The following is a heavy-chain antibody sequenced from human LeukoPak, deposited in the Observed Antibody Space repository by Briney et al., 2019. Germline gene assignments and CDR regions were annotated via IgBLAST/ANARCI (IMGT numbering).Heavy chain of an antibody. CDR3: ARDPVVVKTFDI. CDR1: GFTFSSYS. CDR2: ISSSSSYI. D-gene: IGHD3-22*01. V-gene: IGHV3-21*01. J-gene: IGHJ3*02. Sequence: PGGSLRLSCAASGFTFSSYSMNWVRQAPGKGLEWVSSISSSSSYIYYADSVKGRFTISSDNAKNSLYLQMNSLRAEDTAVYYCARDPVVVKTFDIWGQGTMVTVSS.